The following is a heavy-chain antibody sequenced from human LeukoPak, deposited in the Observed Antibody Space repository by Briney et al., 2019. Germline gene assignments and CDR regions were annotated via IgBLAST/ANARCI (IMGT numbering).Heavy chain of an antibody. Sequence: GGSLRLSCAASGFTFSSYAMTWVRQAPGKGLEWVSAISGSGGNTYYADSVKGRFTISRDNSKNTLYLQMNSLRAEDTAVYYCAKGPGGYSYGRLDYWGQGTLVTVSS. J-gene: IGHJ4*02. CDR2: ISGSGGNT. D-gene: IGHD5-18*01. V-gene: IGHV3-23*01. CDR3: AKGPGGYSYGRLDY. CDR1: GFTFSSYA.